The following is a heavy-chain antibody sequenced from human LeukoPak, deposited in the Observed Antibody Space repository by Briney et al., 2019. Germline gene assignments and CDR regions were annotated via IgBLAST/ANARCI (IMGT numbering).Heavy chain of an antibody. CDR3: ARETPGAGHFDY. D-gene: IGHD7-27*01. V-gene: IGHV4-59*01. J-gene: IGHJ4*02. CDR1: GGVINYYY. Sequence: SETLCLTCTVSGGVINYYYCGWIRQPPGKGREWGGGMYFSGGTHYNPSLKSRVTMLLATSNNQSSLKFTAVTAADTAVYYCARETPGAGHFDYWGQGTLVTVPS. CDR2: MYFSGGT.